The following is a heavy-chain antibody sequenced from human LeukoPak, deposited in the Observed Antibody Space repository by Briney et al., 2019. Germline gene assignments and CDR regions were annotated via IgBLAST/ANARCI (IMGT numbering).Heavy chain of an antibody. V-gene: IGHV3-48*03. J-gene: IGHJ4*02. D-gene: IGHD5-24*01. Sequence: GGSLRLSCAASGSTFSSYEMNWVRQAPGKGLEWVSYISSSGSTIYYADSVKGRFTISRDNAKNSLYLQMNSLRAEDTAVYYCARDGYKGFDYWGQGTLVTVSS. CDR3: ARDGYKGFDY. CDR2: ISSSGSTI. CDR1: GSTFSSYE.